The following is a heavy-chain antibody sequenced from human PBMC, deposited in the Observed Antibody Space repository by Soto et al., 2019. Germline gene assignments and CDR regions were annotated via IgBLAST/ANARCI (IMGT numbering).Heavy chain of an antibody. D-gene: IGHD3-22*01. CDR1: GYTFTSHG. CDR2: INPGNGNT. CDR3: ARGGYFDSSNYLAY. Sequence: GASVKVSCKASGYTFTSHGINWVRQAPGRGREWMGWINPGNGNTKYSQQFQGRVIIDRDTSASTAYMELSSLRSEDTAVYYGARGGYFDSSNYLAYWGLGTLVTVSS. J-gene: IGHJ4*02. V-gene: IGHV1-3*01.